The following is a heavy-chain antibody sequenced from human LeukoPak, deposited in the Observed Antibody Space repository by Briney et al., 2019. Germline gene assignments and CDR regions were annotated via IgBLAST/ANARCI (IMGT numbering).Heavy chain of an antibody. CDR3: ARRNIAAAAIDY. CDR2: VKGDGVTT. J-gene: IGHJ4*02. CDR1: GFTFNAYA. Sequence: GGSLRLSCAASGFTFNAYAIHWVRQAPGKGLEWVSLVKGDGVTTDYANSVKGRFTVSRDNSKNTLYLQMNSLIDEDTAVYYCARRNIAAAAIDYWGQGTLVTVSS. V-gene: IGHV3-43*02. D-gene: IGHD6-13*01.